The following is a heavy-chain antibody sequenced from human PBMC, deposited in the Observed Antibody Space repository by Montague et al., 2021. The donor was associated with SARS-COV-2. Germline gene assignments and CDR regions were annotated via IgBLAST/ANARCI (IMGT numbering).Heavy chain of an antibody. D-gene: IGHD3-10*01. V-gene: IGHV4-34*01. Sequence: SETLSLTCAVYGGSFSGYHWNWIRQPPGKGLEWIGEINHGGITNYNPSLKSRLTISADASKNQFSLKLTSVAAADTAVYYCARLRAGVVPSPILGVGPYYSSYFIDVWGKGTPVTVSS. CDR1: GGSFSGYH. CDR3: ARLRAGVVPSPILGVGPYYSSYFIDV. CDR2: INHGGIT. J-gene: IGHJ6*03.